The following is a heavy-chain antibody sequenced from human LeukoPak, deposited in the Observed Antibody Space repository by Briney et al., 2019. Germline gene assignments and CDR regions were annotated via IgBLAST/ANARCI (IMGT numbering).Heavy chain of an antibody. CDR1: GFTYSSHG. J-gene: IGHJ4*02. Sequence: GGPLRLSCAASGFTYSSHGMHWVRQAPGKVLEWVAVLWHDGSNEFYADSVNGRFTISRDNSKNTLYLQMNSLRAEDTAVYYCARDMGSSWYGPLDYWGQGTLVTVSS. V-gene: IGHV3-33*01. CDR2: LWHDGSNE. CDR3: ARDMGSSWYGPLDY. D-gene: IGHD6-13*01.